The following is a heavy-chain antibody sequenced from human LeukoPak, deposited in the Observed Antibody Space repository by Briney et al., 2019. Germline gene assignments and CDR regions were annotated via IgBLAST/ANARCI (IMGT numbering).Heavy chain of an antibody. CDR1: GGPFSDYY. V-gene: IGHV4-34*01. CDR2: INHSGST. J-gene: IGHJ4*02. Sequence: PSETLSLTCAVYGGPFSDYYWSWIRQPPGKGLEWIGEINHSGSTNYNPSLKSRVTISVDTSKNQFSLKLSSVTAADTAVYYCARLTRSLGDPGFIDYWGQGTLVTVSS. CDR3: ARLTRSLGDPGFIDY. D-gene: IGHD3-16*01.